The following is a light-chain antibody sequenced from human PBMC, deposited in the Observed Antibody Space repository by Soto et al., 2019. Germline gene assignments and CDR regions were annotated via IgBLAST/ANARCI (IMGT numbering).Light chain of an antibody. CDR3: QQRSDWPPIT. J-gene: IGKJ5*01. Sequence: EVVLTQSPATLSLSPGERATLSCRASQGISSFLAWYQQKPGQAPRLLIYDASNRATGVPVRFSGSGSGRDFTLTISNLEPEDFAVYYCQQRSDWPPITFGQGTRLEIK. CDR2: DAS. V-gene: IGKV3-11*02. CDR1: QGISSF.